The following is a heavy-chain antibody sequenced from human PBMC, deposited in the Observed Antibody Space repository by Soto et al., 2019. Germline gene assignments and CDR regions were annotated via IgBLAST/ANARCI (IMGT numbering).Heavy chain of an antibody. CDR3: ARDGPLDDYGDYEGELADAFDI. CDR2: IYYSGST. V-gene: IGHV4-59*01. D-gene: IGHD4-17*01. Sequence: QSQTLSLTCTVSGGSISSYYWSWIRQPPGKGLEWIGYIYYSGSTNYNPSLKSRVTISVDTSKNQFSLKLSSVTAADTAVYYCARDGPLDDYGDYEGELADAFDIWGQGTMVTVSS. J-gene: IGHJ3*02. CDR1: GGSISSYY.